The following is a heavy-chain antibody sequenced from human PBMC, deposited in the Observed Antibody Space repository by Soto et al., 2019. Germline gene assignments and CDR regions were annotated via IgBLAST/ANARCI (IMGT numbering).Heavy chain of an antibody. Sequence: SVKVSCRASGGTLSSYAISGVRQAPGQGLEWMGGIIPSFGTENYAQKSQGRVTITADESTSTAYMELSSLRCADRAVYYCASANVLRFLERTGAGWSYGMDVWGQGTTVTVCS. D-gene: IGHD3-3*01. CDR3: ASANVLRFLERTGAGWSYGMDV. CDR2: IIPSFGTE. V-gene: IGHV1-69*13. CDR1: GGTLSSYA. J-gene: IGHJ6*02.